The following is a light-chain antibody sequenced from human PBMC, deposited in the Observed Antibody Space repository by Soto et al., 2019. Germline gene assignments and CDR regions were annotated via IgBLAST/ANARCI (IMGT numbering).Light chain of an antibody. CDR2: SAS. Sequence: DIQLTQSPSFLSAFVGDTVTITCRASQAMSTYLAWYQQKPGKAPKLLIRSASTLRSGVPPRFSGGGSGTEVTLTISTRQHDDAVIYYCQQLSGYQLAFGGGTKVEIK. V-gene: IGKV1-9*01. J-gene: IGKJ4*01. CDR3: QQLSGYQLA. CDR1: QAMSTY.